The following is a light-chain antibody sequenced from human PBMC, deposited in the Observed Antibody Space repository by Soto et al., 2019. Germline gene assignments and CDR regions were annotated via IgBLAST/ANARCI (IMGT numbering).Light chain of an antibody. Sequence: EIVMTQSPATLSVSPGERATLSCRAGQSFISNLAWYQHKPGQAPRLLIYGASNRATGIPARFSGSGSGTEFTLTISSLQSEDFAIYYCLQYKSWPPWTFGQGTKVDI. CDR3: LQYKSWPPWT. J-gene: IGKJ1*01. CDR2: GAS. CDR1: QSFISN. V-gene: IGKV3-15*01.